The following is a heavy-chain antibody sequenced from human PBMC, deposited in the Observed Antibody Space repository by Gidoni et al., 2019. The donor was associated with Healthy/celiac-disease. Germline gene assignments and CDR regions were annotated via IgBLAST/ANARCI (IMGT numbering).Heavy chain of an antibody. Sequence: QVPLVQSGAEVKKPGASVKASCKVSGYTLTELSMHWVRQAPGKGLEWMGGFDPEEGETIYAQKFQGRVTMTEDTSTDTAYMELSSLRSEDTAVYYCATTHRGDGQYYYYYGMDVWGQGTTVTVSS. CDR2: FDPEEGET. CDR1: GYTLTELS. D-gene: IGHD3-3*01. CDR3: ATTHRGDGQYYYYYGMDV. V-gene: IGHV1-24*01. J-gene: IGHJ6*02.